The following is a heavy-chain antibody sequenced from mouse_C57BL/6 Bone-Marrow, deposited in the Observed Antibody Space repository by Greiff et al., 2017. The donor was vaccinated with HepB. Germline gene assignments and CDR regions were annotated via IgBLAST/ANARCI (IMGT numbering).Heavy chain of an antibody. J-gene: IGHJ3*01. CDR2: IYPGSGST. V-gene: IGHV1-55*01. Sequence: VQLQQPGAELVKPGASVKMSCKASGYTFTSYWITWVKQRPGQGLEWIGDIYPGSGSTNYNEKFKSKATLTVDKSSSTAYMQLSSLTSEDSAVYYCARSGQSTMVTTEFAYWGQGTLVTVSA. D-gene: IGHD2-2*01. CDR1: GYTFTSYW. CDR3: ARSGQSTMVTTEFAY.